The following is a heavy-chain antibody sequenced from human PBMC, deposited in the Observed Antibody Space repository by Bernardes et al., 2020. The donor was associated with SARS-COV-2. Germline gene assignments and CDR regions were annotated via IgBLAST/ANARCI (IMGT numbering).Heavy chain of an antibody. CDR3: AREVMVRISDTYRNGMDL. CDR2: ISGFNGDT. Sequence: APVKVSCKAFGYAFRSYGISWARQAPGQGLEWMGWISGFNGDTSYIQKIQDRVTMTTDTSTSTAYMDLRDLRSDDTAVYYCAREVMVRISDTYRNGMDLWGQGTTVTVSS. J-gene: IGHJ6*02. CDR1: GYAFRSYG. V-gene: IGHV1-18*01. D-gene: IGHD3-10*01.